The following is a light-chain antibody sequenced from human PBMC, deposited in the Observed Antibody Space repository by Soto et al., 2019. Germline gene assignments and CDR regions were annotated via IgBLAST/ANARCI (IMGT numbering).Light chain of an antibody. CDR2: LNSDGSH. CDR3: QTWGTDVV. J-gene: IGLJ2*01. Sequence: QPVLTQSPSASASLGASVKLTCTPSSGHSSYAIAWHQQQPEKGPRYLMKLNSDGSHSKGDGIPDRFSGSSSGAERYLTISSLQSEDEADYYCQTWGTDVVFGGGTKLTVL. CDR1: SGHSSYA. V-gene: IGLV4-69*01.